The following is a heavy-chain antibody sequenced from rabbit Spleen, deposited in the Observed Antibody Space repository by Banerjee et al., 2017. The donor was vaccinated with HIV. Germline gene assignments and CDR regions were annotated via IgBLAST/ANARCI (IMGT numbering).Heavy chain of an antibody. CDR3: ARAYSNNGFSL. Sequence: QEQLEESGGGLVKPEGSLTLTCKASGFSFSDRDVMCWVRQAPGKGLEYIGCIGVASDGGTAYASWAKGRFTISKTSSTTVTLQMTSLTAADTATHFCARAYSNNGFSLWGQGTLVTVS. CDR2: IGVASDGGT. V-gene: IGHV1S45*01. J-gene: IGHJ4*01. CDR1: GFSFSDRDV. D-gene: IGHD4-1*01.